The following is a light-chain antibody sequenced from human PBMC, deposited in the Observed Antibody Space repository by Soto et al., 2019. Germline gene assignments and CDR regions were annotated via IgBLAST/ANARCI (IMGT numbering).Light chain of an antibody. CDR2: DVY. J-gene: IGLJ1*01. Sequence: QSVLTQPASGSGSPGQSIAIPCPGVRTDFDGYDYVSWYQQHPGQAPQLIIYDVYNRPSGVSHRFSGSKSGDKASLTISGLQAEDEADYYCTSYTSSLPLYVSGTGTKVPVL. CDR1: RTDFDGYDY. CDR3: TSYTSSLPLYV. V-gene: IGLV2-14*03.